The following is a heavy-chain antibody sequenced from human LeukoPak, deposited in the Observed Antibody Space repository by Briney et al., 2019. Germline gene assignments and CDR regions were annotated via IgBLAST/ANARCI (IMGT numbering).Heavy chain of an antibody. D-gene: IGHD2-2*01. CDR3: ARGRGYCSSTSCYYYFDY. J-gene: IGHJ4*02. Sequence: PSETLSLTCAVYGGSLSDYYWSWIRQPPAKRLERIGEINNSGSTNYNPSLKRRVTISVDTSKNQFSLKLSSVTAADTAVYYCARGRGYCSSTSCYYYFDYWGQGTLVTVSS. V-gene: IGHV4-34*01. CDR2: INNSGST. CDR1: GGSLSDYY.